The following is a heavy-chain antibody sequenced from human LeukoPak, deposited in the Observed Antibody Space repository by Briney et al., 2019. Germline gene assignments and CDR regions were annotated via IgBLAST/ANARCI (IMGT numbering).Heavy chain of an antibody. D-gene: IGHD3-22*01. CDR1: GYIFTTYW. Sequence: PGESLKISCRVSGYIFTTYWVGWVRQMPGKGLEWMGIIWPGDSDTRYSPSFQGQVTISADKSISTAYLQWSSLKASDTAMYYCARQFRDSSGYYSYYFDYWGQGTLVTVSS. CDR3: ARQFRDSSGYYSYYFDY. CDR2: IWPGDSDT. J-gene: IGHJ4*02. V-gene: IGHV5-51*01.